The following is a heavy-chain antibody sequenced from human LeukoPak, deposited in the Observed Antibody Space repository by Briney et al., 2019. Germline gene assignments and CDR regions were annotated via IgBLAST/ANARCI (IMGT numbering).Heavy chain of an antibody. CDR2: IYYSGST. CDR1: GGSISSYY. Sequence: SETLSLTCTVSGGSISSYYWSWIRQPPGKGLKWIGYIYYSGSTNYNPSLKSRVTISVDTSKNQFSLKLSSVTAADTAVYYCARHKVTPYYYDSSGPYAFDIWGQGTMVTVSS. D-gene: IGHD3-22*01. V-gene: IGHV4-59*08. CDR3: ARHKVTPYYYDSSGPYAFDI. J-gene: IGHJ3*02.